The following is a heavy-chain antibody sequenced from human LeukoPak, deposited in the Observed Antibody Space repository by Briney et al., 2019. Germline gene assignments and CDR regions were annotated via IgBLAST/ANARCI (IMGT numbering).Heavy chain of an antibody. Sequence: ASVKVSCKASGYTFTGYYMHWVRQAPGQGLEWMGRINPNSGGTNYAQKFQGRVTMTRDTSISTAYMELSRLRSDDTAVYYCARQLEHSSSSGGRDYWGQGTLVTVSS. CDR3: ARQLEHSSSSGGRDY. CDR2: INPNSGGT. V-gene: IGHV1-2*06. J-gene: IGHJ4*02. D-gene: IGHD6-6*01. CDR1: GYTFTGYY.